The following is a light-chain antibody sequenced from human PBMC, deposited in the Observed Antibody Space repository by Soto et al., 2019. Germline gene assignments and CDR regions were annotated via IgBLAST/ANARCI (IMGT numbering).Light chain of an antibody. CDR1: QSVSSN. J-gene: IGKJ1*01. CDR2: DAS. V-gene: IGKV3-15*01. Sequence: EIVMTQSPATLSVSPGERATLSCRASQSVSSNLAWFQQKPGQAPRLLIYDASTRATGIPARFSGSGSGEDFTLTISSLQSEGLAVYSLQQNNNSPPWTFGQGTKVEIK. CDR3: QQNNNSPPWT.